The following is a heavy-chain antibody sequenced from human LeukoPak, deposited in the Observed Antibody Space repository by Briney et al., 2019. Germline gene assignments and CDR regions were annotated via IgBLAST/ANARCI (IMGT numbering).Heavy chain of an antibody. CDR1: GGSISSYY. CDR3: AGAMAAAGSRGWFDP. D-gene: IGHD6-13*01. V-gene: IGHV4-59*08. J-gene: IGHJ5*02. CDR2: IYYSGST. Sequence: SETLSLTCTVSGGSISSYYWSWIRQPPGKGLEWIGYIYYSGSTKYNPSLKSRVTISVDTSKKQFSLKLSSVTAADTAVYYCAGAMAAAGSRGWFDPWGQGVLVTVSS.